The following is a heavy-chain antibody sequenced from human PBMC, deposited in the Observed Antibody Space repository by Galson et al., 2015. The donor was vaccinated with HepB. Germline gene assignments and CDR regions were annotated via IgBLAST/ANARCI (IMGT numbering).Heavy chain of an antibody. V-gene: IGHV4-4*02. CDR3: ARPRYSGSYYRSAFDI. Sequence: TLSLTCAVSGGSISSSNWWSWVRQPPGKGLEWIGEIYHSGSTNYNPSLKSRVTISVDKSKNQFSLKLSSVTAADTAVYYCARPRYSGSYYRSAFDIWGQGTMVTVSS. D-gene: IGHD1-26*01. CDR2: IYHSGST. J-gene: IGHJ3*02. CDR1: GGSISSSNW.